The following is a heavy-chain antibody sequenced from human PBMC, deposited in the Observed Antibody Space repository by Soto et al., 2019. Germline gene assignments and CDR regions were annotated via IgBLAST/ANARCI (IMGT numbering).Heavy chain of an antibody. CDR3: ARQRTSVVTQAYFDV. CDR2: IYYSGST. CDR1: GDSLRSRSYS. V-gene: IGHV4-39*01. Sequence: PSETLSLTCTVTGDSLRSRSYSWGWFRKTPGKGLEWIGSIYYSGSTYNTPSLRSRVSMSIDTSKDQFSLKLKSVTAADTALYFCARQRTSVVTQAYFDVWGPGSLVTVSS. J-gene: IGHJ4*02. D-gene: IGHD2-21*02.